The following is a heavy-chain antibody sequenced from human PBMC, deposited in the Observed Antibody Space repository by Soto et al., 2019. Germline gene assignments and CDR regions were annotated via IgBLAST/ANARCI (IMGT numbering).Heavy chain of an antibody. Sequence: SETLSLTCAVSGGSINDFYWSWIRQVPGKGLEWIGYIYYSGTTNYNPSLESRVTISIDPSKTHLSLNLRCVKPADTAVYYCARLGGVAARTFDYWGLGTLVTVSS. V-gene: IGHV4-59*01. D-gene: IGHD3-16*01. CDR2: IYYSGTT. J-gene: IGHJ4*02. CDR3: ARLGGVAARTFDY. CDR1: GGSINDFY.